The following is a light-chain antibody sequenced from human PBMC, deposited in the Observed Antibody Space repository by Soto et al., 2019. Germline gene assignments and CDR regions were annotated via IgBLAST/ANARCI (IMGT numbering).Light chain of an antibody. CDR1: QSISSN. CDR3: QQYTTSSWT. V-gene: IGKV3D-15*01. CDR2: GTS. J-gene: IGKJ1*01. Sequence: IVMTQSPATLSVSPGERATLSCRSSQSISSNLAWYQQKPGQAPRVLIYGTSSRATGIPDRFSGSGSGTDFTLTISRLEPEDFAVYYCQQYTTSSWTFGQGTKVDIK.